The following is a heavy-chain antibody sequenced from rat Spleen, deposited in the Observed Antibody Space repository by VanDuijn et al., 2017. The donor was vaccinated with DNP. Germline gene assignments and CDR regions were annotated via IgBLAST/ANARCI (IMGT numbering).Heavy chain of an antibody. CDR1: AYSITTNY. Sequence: EVQLQESGPGLVKPSQSLSLTCSVTAYSITTNYWGWIRKFPGNKMEWVGHISYSGSTSYNPSLKSRISITRDTSKNQFFLHLNSVTTEDTATYYCARGNYPGINTFDYWGQGVMVTVSS. V-gene: IGHV3-1*01. J-gene: IGHJ2*01. CDR3: ARGNYPGINTFDY. CDR2: ISYSGST. D-gene: IGHD1-4*01.